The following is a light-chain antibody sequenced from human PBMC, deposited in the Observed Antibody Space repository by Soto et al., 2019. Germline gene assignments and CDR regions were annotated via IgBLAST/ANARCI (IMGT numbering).Light chain of an antibody. V-gene: IGKV3-15*01. CDR2: GAA. J-gene: IGKJ1*01. Sequence: IVMTQSPATLSVSPGETVTLSCTASQSVRTNLAWYQHRPGQSPRLLIYGAAKRATGFPARFSDSGSGTDFTLTISSLENEDFAVYYCQQSHNWTRTFCQGTKVDIK. CDR3: QQSHNWTRT. CDR1: QSVRTN.